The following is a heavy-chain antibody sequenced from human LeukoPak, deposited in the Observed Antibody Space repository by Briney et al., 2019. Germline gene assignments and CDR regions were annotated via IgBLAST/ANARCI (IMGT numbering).Heavy chain of an antibody. CDR1: GFTFSSYS. CDR2: ISSSSSYI. Sequence: GGPLRLSCAASGFTFSSYSMNWVRQAPGKGLEWVSSISSSSSYIYYADSVKGRFTISRDNAKNSLYLQMNSLRAEDTAVYYCARMAYYYGSGSYSNWFDPWGQGTLVTVSS. V-gene: IGHV3-21*01. CDR3: ARMAYYYGSGSYSNWFDP. D-gene: IGHD3-10*01. J-gene: IGHJ5*02.